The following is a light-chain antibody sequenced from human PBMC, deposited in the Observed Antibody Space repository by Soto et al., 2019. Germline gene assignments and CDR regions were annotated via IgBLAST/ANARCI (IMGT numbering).Light chain of an antibody. CDR2: LGS. CDR1: QSLLHSNGYTY. J-gene: IGKJ3*01. CDR3: MQALQTPFT. V-gene: IGKV2-28*01. Sequence: DLVMTQSPLSLPVTPGEPASISCRSSQSLLHSNGYTYLDWYLQKPGQSPQLLIYLGSNRASGVPDRFSGSGSGTDFTLKISGVEAEDVGIYYCMQALQTPFTFGPGTKVDIK.